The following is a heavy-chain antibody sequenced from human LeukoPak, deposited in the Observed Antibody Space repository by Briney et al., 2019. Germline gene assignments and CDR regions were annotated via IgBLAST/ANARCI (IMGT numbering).Heavy chain of an antibody. Sequence: ASVKVSCKASGYTFTSYGISWVRQAPGQGLEWMGWISAYNGHTDYAQKVQGRITMTTDTSTTTAYMELRSLRSGDTAVYYCARGSYMDVWGKGTTVTVSS. CDR3: ARGSYMDV. V-gene: IGHV1-18*01. CDR1: GYTFTSYG. CDR2: ISAYNGHT. J-gene: IGHJ6*03.